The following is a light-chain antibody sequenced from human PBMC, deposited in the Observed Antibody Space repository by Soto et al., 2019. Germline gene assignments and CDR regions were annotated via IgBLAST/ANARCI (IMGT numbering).Light chain of an antibody. J-gene: IGKJ5*01. V-gene: IGKV3D-20*02. CDR1: QSLSSSY. CDR2: GAS. Sequence: EIALTQSPVTLSLSPGERSSLSGRASQSLSSSYLACYQQKPGQAPRLLIYGASSRDTGIPDRFSGSGSGTDFTLTISSLEPEDFAVYYCQQRSNWPPITFGQGTRLEIK. CDR3: QQRSNWPPIT.